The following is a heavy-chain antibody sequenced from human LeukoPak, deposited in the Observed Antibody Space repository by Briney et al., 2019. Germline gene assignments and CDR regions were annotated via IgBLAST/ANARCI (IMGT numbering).Heavy chain of an antibody. CDR3: ARRHVYSSSYQIDY. D-gene: IGHD6-13*01. J-gene: IGHJ4*02. CDR1: GYIFISYG. V-gene: IGHV1-18*01. Sequence: GASVKVSCKTSGYIFISYGISWVRQAPGQGLEWMGWISGYSGNTNYAQKLQGRVTMTTDTSTSTVYMELRILRSDDTAVYYRARRHVYSSSYQIDYWGQGTLVTVSS. CDR2: ISGYSGNT.